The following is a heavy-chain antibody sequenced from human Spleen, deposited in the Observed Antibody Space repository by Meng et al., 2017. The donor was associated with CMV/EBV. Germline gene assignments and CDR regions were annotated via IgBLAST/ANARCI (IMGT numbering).Heavy chain of an antibody. CDR2: IDPSGGAT. CDR1: GYTFTSYY. V-gene: IGHV1-46*01. J-gene: IGHJ5*02. D-gene: IGHD6-25*01. CDR3: ATDLRGVYWFDP. Sequence: KVSCKASGYTFTSYYIHWVRQAPGQGLEWMGIIDPSGGATSYAQKFQGRVTMTTDTAYMELSSLRSEDTAVYYCATDLRGVYWFDPWGQGTLVTVSS.